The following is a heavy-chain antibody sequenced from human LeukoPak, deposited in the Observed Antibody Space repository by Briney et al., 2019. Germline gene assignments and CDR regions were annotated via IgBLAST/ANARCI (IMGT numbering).Heavy chain of an antibody. J-gene: IGHJ3*02. CDR2: ISRGSSTI. CDR3: ARVARLLWFGETNMDGDAFDI. CDR1: GFTFSSYS. Sequence: GGSLRLSCAASGFTFSSYSMNWVRQAPGKGLEWLSNISRGSSTIYYADSVKGRFTISRDNAKNSLYLQMNSLRAEDTAVYYCARVARLLWFGETNMDGDAFDIWGQGTMVTVSS. V-gene: IGHV3-48*01. D-gene: IGHD3-10*01.